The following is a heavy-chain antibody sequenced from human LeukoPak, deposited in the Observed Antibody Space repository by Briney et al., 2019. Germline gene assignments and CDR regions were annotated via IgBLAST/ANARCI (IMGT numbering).Heavy chain of an antibody. CDR3: AKKFTGTTVISGDYFDY. J-gene: IGHJ4*02. V-gene: IGHV3-48*01. CDR1: GFTFSSYS. Sequence: SGGSLRLSCAASGFTFSSYSMNWVRQAPGKGLEWVSYISSSSSTIYYADSVKGRFTISRDNSKNTLYLQMNSLRAEDTAVYYCAKKFTGTTVISGDYFDYWGQGTLVAVSS. D-gene: IGHD4-17*01. CDR2: ISSSSSTI.